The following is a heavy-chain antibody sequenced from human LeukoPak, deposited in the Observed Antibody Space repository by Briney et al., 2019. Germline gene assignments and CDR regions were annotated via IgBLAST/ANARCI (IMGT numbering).Heavy chain of an antibody. CDR1: GGSFSSSSYY. CDR3: ASQGSGTSNWFDP. V-gene: IGHV4-39*07. Sequence: SETLSLTCSVSGGSFSSSSYYWGWIRQPPGKGLEWIGEIYHSGSTNYNPSLKSRVTISLDKSKNQFSLKLNSVTAADTAVYYCASQGSGTSNWFDPWGQGTLVTVSS. J-gene: IGHJ5*02. D-gene: IGHD3-10*01. CDR2: IYHSGST.